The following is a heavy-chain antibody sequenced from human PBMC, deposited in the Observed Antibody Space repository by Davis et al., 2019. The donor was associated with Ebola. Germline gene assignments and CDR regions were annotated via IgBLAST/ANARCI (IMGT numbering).Heavy chain of an antibody. CDR2: IYYSGST. Sequence: PGGSLRLSCTVSGGSISSHYWSWIRQPPGKGLEWIGYIYYSGSTNYNPSLKSRVAISVDTSKNQFSLKLSSVTAADTAVYFCAILNSSGWYKYTFDIWGQGTMVTVSS. CDR1: GGSISSHY. V-gene: IGHV4-59*11. CDR3: AILNSSGWYKYTFDI. D-gene: IGHD6-19*01. J-gene: IGHJ3*02.